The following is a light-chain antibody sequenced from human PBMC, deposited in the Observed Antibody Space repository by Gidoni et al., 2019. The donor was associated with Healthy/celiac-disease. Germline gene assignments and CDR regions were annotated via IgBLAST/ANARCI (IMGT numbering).Light chain of an antibody. J-gene: IGKJ5*01. CDR2: DAS. Sequence: EIVLTQSPATLSLSPGERATLSCRASQSVSSYLAWYQQKPGQDPRLLIYDASNRATGIPARFSRSESGTDFTLTLRRLEPEDCAVYYCQQRRNRPLFTFGQGTRLEIK. CDR3: QQRRNRPLFT. V-gene: IGKV3-11*01. CDR1: QSVSSY.